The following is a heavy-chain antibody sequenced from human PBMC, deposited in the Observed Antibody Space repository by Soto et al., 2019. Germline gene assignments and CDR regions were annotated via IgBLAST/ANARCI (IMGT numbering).Heavy chain of an antibody. CDR2: IKQDGSEK. V-gene: IGHV3-7*03. D-gene: IGHD2-21*02. CDR1: GFTFSSYW. Sequence: EVQLVESGGGLVQPGGSLRLSCAASGFTFSSYWMSWVRQAPGKGLEWVANIKQDGSEKYYVDSVKGRFTISRDNAKNSLYLQMNSLRAEETSVYYCAREVTSAPYFDYWGQGNLVTGSS. CDR3: AREVTSAPYFDY. J-gene: IGHJ4*02.